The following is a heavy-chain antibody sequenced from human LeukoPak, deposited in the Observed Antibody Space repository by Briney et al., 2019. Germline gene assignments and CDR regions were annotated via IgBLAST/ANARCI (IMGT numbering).Heavy chain of an antibody. V-gene: IGHV4-39*01. CDR1: GGSISSSSYY. D-gene: IGHD6-19*01. Sequence: PSETLSLTCTVSGGSISSSSYYWGWIRQPPGKGLEWIGSIYYSGSTYYNPSLKSRVTISGDTSKNQFSLKLSSVTAADTAVYYCARHGGTVAGFDPWGQGTLVTVSS. J-gene: IGHJ5*02. CDR3: ARHGGTVAGFDP. CDR2: IYYSGST.